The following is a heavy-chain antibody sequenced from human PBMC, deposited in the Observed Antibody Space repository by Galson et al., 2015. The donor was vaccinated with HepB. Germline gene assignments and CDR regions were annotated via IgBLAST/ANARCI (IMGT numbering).Heavy chain of an antibody. V-gene: IGHV1-18*01. CDR1: GYTFTSYG. J-gene: IGHJ6*02. Sequence: SVKVSCKASGYTFTSYGISWVRQAPGQGLEWMGWISAYNGNTNYAQKLQGRVTMTTDTSTSTAYMELRSLRSDDTAVYYCARESGVTIFGVVIAPYYYYGMDVWGQGTTVTVSS. CDR3: ARESGVTIFGVVIAPYYYYGMDV. D-gene: IGHD3-3*01. CDR2: ISAYNGNT.